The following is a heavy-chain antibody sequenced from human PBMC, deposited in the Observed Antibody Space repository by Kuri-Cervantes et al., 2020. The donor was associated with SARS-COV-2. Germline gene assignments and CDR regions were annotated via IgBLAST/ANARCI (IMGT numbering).Heavy chain of an antibody. D-gene: IGHD3-22*01. Sequence: ASVKVSCKASGYTFTSYYMHWVRQAPGQGLEWMGIINPSGGSTSYAQKFQGRVTMTRDTSTSTVYMELSSLRSEDTAVYYCAREWYYYDSSGYYFRYFQHWGQGTLVTVSS. CDR1: GYTFTSYY. J-gene: IGHJ1*01. CDR3: AREWYYYDSSGYYFRYFQH. V-gene: IGHV1-46*01. CDR2: INPSGGST.